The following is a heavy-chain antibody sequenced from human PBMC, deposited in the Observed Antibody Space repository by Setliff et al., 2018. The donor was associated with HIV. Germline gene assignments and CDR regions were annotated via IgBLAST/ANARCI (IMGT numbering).Heavy chain of an antibody. CDR2: ISYDGNYK. D-gene: IGHD3-22*01. CDR3: AKIQNYYDRSGYYGSYYYYMDV. V-gene: IGHV3-30*04. CDR1: GFTFSNYA. Sequence: GGSLRLSCAVSGFTFSNYAMHWVRQASGKGLEWVAVISYDGNYKYYSASVKGRFTISRDNSKNTLYLQRNSLRAEDTAVYYCAKIQNYYDRSGYYGSYYYYMDVWGKGTTVTV. J-gene: IGHJ6*03.